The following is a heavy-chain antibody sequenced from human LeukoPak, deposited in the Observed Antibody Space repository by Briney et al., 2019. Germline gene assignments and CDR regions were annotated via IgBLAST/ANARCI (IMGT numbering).Heavy chain of an antibody. CDR2: IYHSGST. Sequence: PSETLSLTCTVSGYSISSGYYWGWIRQPPGKGLEWIGSIYHSGSTYYNPSLKSRVTISVDTSKNQFSLKLSSVTAADTAVYYCARGNYGDYKYYYYYYMDVWGKGTTVTVSS. V-gene: IGHV4-38-2*02. D-gene: IGHD4-17*01. CDR1: GYSISSGYY. J-gene: IGHJ6*03. CDR3: ARGNYGDYKYYYYYYMDV.